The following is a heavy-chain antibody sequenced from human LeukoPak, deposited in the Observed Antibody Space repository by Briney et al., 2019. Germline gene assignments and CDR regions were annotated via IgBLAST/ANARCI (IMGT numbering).Heavy chain of an antibody. V-gene: IGHV3-9*01. CDR3: AREFTDAFDI. CDR1: RFTFNTYA. CDR2: IGWNSGGI. J-gene: IGHJ3*02. Sequence: GGSLRLSCAASRFTFNTYAMHWVRQAPGKGLEWVSGIGWNSGGIGYADSVKGRFTISRDNAKNSLYLQMNSLRAEDTALYYCAREFTDAFDIWGQGTMVTVSS.